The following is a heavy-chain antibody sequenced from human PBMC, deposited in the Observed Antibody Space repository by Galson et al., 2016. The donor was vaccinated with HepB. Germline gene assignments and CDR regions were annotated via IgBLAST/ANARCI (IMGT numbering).Heavy chain of an antibody. J-gene: IGHJ4*02. D-gene: IGHD6-13*01. V-gene: IGHV3-30-3*01. CDR2: TSFDGTNG. Sequence: SLRLSCAASGFIFSAYAMHWVRQAPVKGLEWVAVTSFDGTNGFYSDSVKGRFTITSDNSRNTIYLHMNSLTAEDTAVYYCARAPDSSWHDFDYWGQGTLVTVSS. CDR3: ARAPDSSWHDFDY. CDR1: GFIFSAYA.